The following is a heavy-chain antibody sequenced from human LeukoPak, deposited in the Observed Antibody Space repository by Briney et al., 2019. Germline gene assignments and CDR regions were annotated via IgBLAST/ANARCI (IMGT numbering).Heavy chain of an antibody. Sequence: MPGGSLRLSCAASGFTFSSYSMNWVRQAPGKGLEWVSSISSSSSYIYYADSVKGRFTISRDNAKNSLYLQMNSLRAEDTAVYYCARGYSSSWYLGWFDPWGQETLVTVSS. CDR1: GFTFSSYS. CDR2: ISSSSSYI. CDR3: ARGYSSSWYLGWFDP. D-gene: IGHD6-13*01. J-gene: IGHJ5*02. V-gene: IGHV3-21*01.